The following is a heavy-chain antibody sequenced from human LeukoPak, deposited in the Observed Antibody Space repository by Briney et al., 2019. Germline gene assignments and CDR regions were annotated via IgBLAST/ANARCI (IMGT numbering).Heavy chain of an antibody. CDR3: ARVVVAYYDILTGYYDY. CDR1: GFTVSSNY. V-gene: IGHV3-66*01. D-gene: IGHD3-9*01. J-gene: IGHJ4*02. Sequence: GGSLRLSCAASGFTVSSNYMSWVRQAPGKGLEWVSVIYSGGSTYYADSVKGRFTISRNNSKNTLYLQMNSLRAEDTAVYYCARVVVAYYDILTGYYDYWGQGTLVTVSS. CDR2: IYSGGST.